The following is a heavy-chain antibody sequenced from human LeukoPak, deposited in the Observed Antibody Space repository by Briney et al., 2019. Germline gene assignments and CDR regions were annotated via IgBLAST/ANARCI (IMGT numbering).Heavy chain of an antibody. CDR3: ARANGSEMTFDY. V-gene: IGHV4-59*01. CDR1: GGSISSYY. Sequence: SETLSLTCTVSGGSISSYYWSWIRQLPGKGLEWIGYIYYSGSTNYNPSLKSRVTISVDTSKNQFSLKLSSVTAADTAVYYCARANGSEMTFDYWGQGTLVTVSS. CDR2: IYYSGST. D-gene: IGHD5-24*01. J-gene: IGHJ4*02.